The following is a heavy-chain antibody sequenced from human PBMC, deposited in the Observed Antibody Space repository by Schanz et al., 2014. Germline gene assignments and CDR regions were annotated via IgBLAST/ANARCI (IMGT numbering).Heavy chain of an antibody. Sequence: QVHLVQSGSELKKPGASVKVSCKASGYTFTSNALNWVRQAPGQGLEWMGWINTNTGNPTYARGFTGRFAFSLDTSVRTAYLQISSLKAEDTAVYYCAREDYLDSSGYSCGYWGQGTLVTVSS. CDR2: INTNTGNP. D-gene: IGHD3-22*01. J-gene: IGHJ4*02. CDR1: GYTFTSNA. V-gene: IGHV7-4-1*02. CDR3: AREDYLDSSGYSCGY.